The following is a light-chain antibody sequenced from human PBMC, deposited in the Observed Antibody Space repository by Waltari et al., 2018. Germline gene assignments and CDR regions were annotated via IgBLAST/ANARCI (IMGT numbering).Light chain of an antibody. V-gene: IGLV2-14*01. J-gene: IGLJ3*02. CDR3: SSYLGSRTDWV. CDR2: EVT. CDR1: SSDVGYYNF. Sequence: QSALTQPASVSGSPGQSITISCTGTSSDVGYYNFVSWYQLHPGKAPKLMSYEVTNRPSGVSNRLSGSKSGNTASLTISGLQAEDEADYYCSSYLGSRTDWVFGGGTKVTVL.